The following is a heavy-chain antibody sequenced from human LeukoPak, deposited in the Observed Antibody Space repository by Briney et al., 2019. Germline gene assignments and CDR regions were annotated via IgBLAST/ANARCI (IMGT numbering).Heavy chain of an antibody. V-gene: IGHV3-23*01. CDR1: GFTFSSYA. CDR2: IRGSGDTT. D-gene: IGHD1-26*01. CDR3: AKDIRGTYYFHYNMDV. J-gene: IGHJ6*02. Sequence: PGGSLRLSCAASGFTFSSYAMNWVRQAPGKGLEWVAGIRGSGDTTYYADSVKGRFTISRDNSKNTLYLQMHSLRAEDTAVYYCAKDIRGTYYFHYNMDVWGQGTTVTVSS.